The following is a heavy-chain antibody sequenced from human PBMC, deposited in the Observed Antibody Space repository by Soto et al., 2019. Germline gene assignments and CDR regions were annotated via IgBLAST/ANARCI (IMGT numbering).Heavy chain of an antibody. J-gene: IGHJ4*02. V-gene: IGHV3-21*01. D-gene: IGHD2-21*02. CDR2: ISSSSSYI. CDR1: GFTFSSYS. Sequence: GGSLRLSCAASGFTFSSYSMNWVRQAPGKGLEWVSSISSSSSYIYYADSVKGRFTISRDNAKNSLYLQMNSLRAEDTAVYYCARDRAHCGGDCYSDYWGQGTLVTVSS. CDR3: ARDRAHCGGDCYSDY.